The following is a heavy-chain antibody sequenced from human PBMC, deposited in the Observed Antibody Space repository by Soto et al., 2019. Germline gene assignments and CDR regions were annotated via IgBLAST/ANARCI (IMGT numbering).Heavy chain of an antibody. D-gene: IGHD1-26*01. CDR2: IYNSGRT. Sequence: HVQLQESGPGLVKPSQTLSLTCTVSGGSIGSDYYYWSWIRQPPGKGLEWIGYIYNSGRTSYNPSLKSRITISVDTSENQFSLKMNSVTAADTAVYYCARYSANSPDQIDSWGQGTLVIVSS. CDR3: ARYSANSPDQIDS. V-gene: IGHV4-30-4*01. J-gene: IGHJ4*02. CDR1: GGSIGSDYYY.